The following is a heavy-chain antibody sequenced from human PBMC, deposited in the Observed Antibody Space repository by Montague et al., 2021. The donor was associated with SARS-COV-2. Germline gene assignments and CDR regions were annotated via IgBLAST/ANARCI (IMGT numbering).Heavy chain of an antibody. Sequence: SLRLSCAASGFTFDDYAMHWVRQAPGKGLEWVSGISWNSGSIGYADSVKGRFTISRDNAKNSLYLQMNSLRADDTALYYCSKDICCAPLGCGVSRVFDSWGQGGLGTLSTVSS. J-gene: IGHJ1*01. CDR1: GFTFDDYA. V-gene: IGHV3-9*01. CDR2: ISWNSGSI. D-gene: IGHD3-9*01. CDR3: SKDICCAPLGCGVSRVFDSWGQ.